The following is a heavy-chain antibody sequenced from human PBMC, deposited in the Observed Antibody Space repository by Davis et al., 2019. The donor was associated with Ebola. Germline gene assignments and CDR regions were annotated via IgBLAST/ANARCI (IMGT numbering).Heavy chain of an antibody. J-gene: IGHJ5*02. V-gene: IGHV3-48*02. Sequence: GGSLRLSCAASGFTFSSYSMNWVRQAPGKGLEWVSSISSSSSTIYYADSVKGRFTISRDNVKNSLYLQMNSLRDEDTAVYYCARDSVYYYGSGSYYNPPNWFDPWGQGTLVTVSS. CDR2: ISSSSSTI. CDR1: GFTFSSYS. D-gene: IGHD3-10*01. CDR3: ARDSVYYYGSGSYYNPPNWFDP.